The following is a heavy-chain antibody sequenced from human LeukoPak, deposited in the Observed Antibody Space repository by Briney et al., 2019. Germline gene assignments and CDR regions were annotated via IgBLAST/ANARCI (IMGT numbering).Heavy chain of an antibody. V-gene: IGHV3-21*01. CDR1: GFTFSSYS. Sequence: GGSLRLSCAASGFTFSSYSMNWVRQAPGKGLEWVSSISSSSSYIYYADSVKGRFTISRDNAKNSLYLQMNSLRAEDTAVYYCARAGSGSYPSMGYWGQGTLVTVSS. D-gene: IGHD3-10*01. CDR2: ISSSSSYI. J-gene: IGHJ4*02. CDR3: ARAGSGSYPSMGY.